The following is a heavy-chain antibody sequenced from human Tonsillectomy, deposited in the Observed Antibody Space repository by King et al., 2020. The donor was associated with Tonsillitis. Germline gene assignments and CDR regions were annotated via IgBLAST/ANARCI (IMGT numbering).Heavy chain of an antibody. V-gene: IGHV5-51*03. CDR2: IYPRDSET. CDR1: GYTFPTFW. J-gene: IGHJ3*01. CDR3: ARRQLGTDAFDV. Sequence: LQLVQSGAEVKKPGESLKISCKASGYTFPTFWIGWVRQMPGKGLEWMGFIYPRDSETKYGPSFEGQFTISADRAISTAYLQWGSLRASDTGLYYCARRQLGTDAFDVWGQGTMVIVSS. D-gene: IGHD1-1*01.